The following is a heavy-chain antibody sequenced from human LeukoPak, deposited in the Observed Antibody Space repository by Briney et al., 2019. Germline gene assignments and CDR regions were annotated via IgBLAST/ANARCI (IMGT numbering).Heavy chain of an antibody. Sequence: SETLSLTCTVSGGSISSSSYYWGWIRQPPGKGLEWIGSIYYSGSTYYNPSLKSRVTMSVDTSKNQFSLKLSSVTAADTAVYYCARHDGEGSSGWYSYWYFDLWGRGTLVTVSS. D-gene: IGHD6-19*01. CDR3: ARHDGEGSSGWYSYWYFDL. J-gene: IGHJ2*01. V-gene: IGHV4-39*01. CDR1: GGSISSSSYY. CDR2: IYYSGST.